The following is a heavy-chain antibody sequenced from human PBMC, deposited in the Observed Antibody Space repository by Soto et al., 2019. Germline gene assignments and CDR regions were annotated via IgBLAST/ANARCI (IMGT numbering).Heavy chain of an antibody. CDR1: GGSISSRNYY. D-gene: IGHD3-3*01. CDR2: IYYNGFT. Sequence: QLQLQESGPGLVKPLETLSLICTVSGGSISSRNYYWGWIRQPPGKGLEWIGSIYYNGFTYYNPSLKSRVAISVGTSKNQFSLRLNSVTAADPAHYDCARQADFWSGGGGFDPWGQGTLVTVSS. V-gene: IGHV4-39*01. CDR3: ARQADFWSGGGGFDP. J-gene: IGHJ5*02.